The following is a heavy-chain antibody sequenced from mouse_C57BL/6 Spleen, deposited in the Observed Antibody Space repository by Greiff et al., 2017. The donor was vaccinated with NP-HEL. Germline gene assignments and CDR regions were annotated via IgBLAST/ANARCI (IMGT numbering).Heavy chain of an antibody. Sequence: QVQLQQPGAELVRPGSSVKLSCKASGYTFTSYWMHWVKQRPIQGLEWIGNIDPSDSETHYNQKFKDKATLTVDKSSSTAYMQLSSLTSEDSAVYYCARSGGDAPAWFAYWGQGTLVTVSA. V-gene: IGHV1-52*01. CDR2: IDPSDSET. CDR3: ARSGGDAPAWFAY. J-gene: IGHJ3*01. CDR1: GYTFTSYW. D-gene: IGHD3-2*02.